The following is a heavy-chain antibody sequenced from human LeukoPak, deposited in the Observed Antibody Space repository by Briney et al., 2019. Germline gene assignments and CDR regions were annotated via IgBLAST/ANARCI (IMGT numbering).Heavy chain of an antibody. CDR2: INHNGNVN. CDR1: GFTFSSYW. Sequence: PGGSLRLSCAASGFTFSSYWMNWARQAPGKGLERLASINHNGNVNYYVDSVKGRFTISRDNAKNSLYLQMSNLRAEDTAVYFCARGGGLDVWGQGATVTVSS. J-gene: IGHJ6*02. CDR3: ARGGGLDV. D-gene: IGHD3-16*01. V-gene: IGHV3-7*03.